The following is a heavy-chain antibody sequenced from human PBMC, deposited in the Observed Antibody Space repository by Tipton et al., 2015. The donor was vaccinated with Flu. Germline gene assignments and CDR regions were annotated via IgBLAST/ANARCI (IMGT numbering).Heavy chain of an antibody. V-gene: IGHV4-39*07. CDR2: IYYSGST. CDR1: GGSISSSSYY. D-gene: IGHD3-22*01. J-gene: IGHJ5*02. Sequence: TLSLTCTVSGGSISSSSYYWGWIRQPPGKGLEWIGSIYYSGSTYNNPSLKRRVTISVDTSKNQFSLKLSSVTAADTAVYYCARDVRWDYYDSSGQYNWFDPWGQGTLVTVSS. CDR3: ARDVRWDYYDSSGQYNWFDP.